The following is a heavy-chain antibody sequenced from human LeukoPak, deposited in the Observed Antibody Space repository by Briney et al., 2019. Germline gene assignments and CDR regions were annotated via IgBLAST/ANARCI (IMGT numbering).Heavy chain of an antibody. Sequence: GGSLRLSCAASGFTVSSNYMSWVRQAPGKGLEWVSVIYSGGSTYYADFVKGRFTISRDNSKNTLYLQMNSLRAEDTAVYYCARVKRWLQSIEYYFDYWGQGTLVTVSS. CDR2: IYSGGST. D-gene: IGHD5-24*01. CDR3: ARVKRWLQSIEYYFDY. CDR1: GFTVSSNY. V-gene: IGHV3-53*01. J-gene: IGHJ4*02.